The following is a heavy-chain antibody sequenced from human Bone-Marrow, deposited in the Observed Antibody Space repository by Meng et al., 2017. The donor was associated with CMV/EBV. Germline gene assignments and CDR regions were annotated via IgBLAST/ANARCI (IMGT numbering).Heavy chain of an antibody. V-gene: IGHV3-13*01. CDR1: GFTFSAYD. CDR3: ARAGALWFGGGLDV. D-gene: IGHD3-10*01. Sequence: GGSLRLSCAASGFTFSAYDMHWVRQATGKGLEWVSAIGTAYNTYYPASVRGRFTISRENAKNSLYLQMNSLTAGDTAVYYCARAGALWFGGGLDVWGQGTTVTFSS. J-gene: IGHJ6*02. CDR2: IGTAYNT.